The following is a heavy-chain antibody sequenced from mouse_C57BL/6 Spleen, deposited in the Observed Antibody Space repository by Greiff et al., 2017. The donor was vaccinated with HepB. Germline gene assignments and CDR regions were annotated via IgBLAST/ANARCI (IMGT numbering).Heavy chain of an antibody. CDR2: ISYDGSN. Sequence: EVKLQESGPGLVKPSQSLSLTCSVTGYSITSGYYWNWIRQFPGNKLEWMGYISYDGSNNYNPSLKNRISITRDTSKNQFFLKLNSVTTEDTATYYCARIYYDYYFDYWGQGTTLTVSS. CDR3: ARIYYDYYFDY. CDR1: GYSITSGYY. V-gene: IGHV3-6*01. J-gene: IGHJ2*01. D-gene: IGHD2-4*01.